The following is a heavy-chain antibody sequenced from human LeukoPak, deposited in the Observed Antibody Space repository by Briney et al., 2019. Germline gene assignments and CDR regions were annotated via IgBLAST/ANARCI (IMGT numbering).Heavy chain of an antibody. D-gene: IGHD5-18*01. V-gene: IGHV1-2*02. CDR3: ARDVPRTADAFDI. CDR1: GYTFTGYY. Sequence: GASVKVACKASGYTFTGYYMHWVRQAPGQGLEWMGWINPNSGGTNYAQKFQGRVTMTRVTSISTAYMELSRLRSDDTAVYYCARDVPRTADAFDIWGQGTMVTVSS. CDR2: INPNSGGT. J-gene: IGHJ3*02.